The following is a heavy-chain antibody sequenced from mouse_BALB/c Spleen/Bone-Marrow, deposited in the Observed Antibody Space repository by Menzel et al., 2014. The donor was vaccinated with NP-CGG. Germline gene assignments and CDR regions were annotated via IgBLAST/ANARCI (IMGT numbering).Heavy chain of an antibody. Sequence: EVQGVESGGGLVKPGGSLKLSCTASGFTFSSYGVSWVRQTPEKRLEWVATISGGGSYRHYPDSVQGRITIAKDNAKNNLYLQMSSMKSEDTALYYCATQNFDYWGQGTTLTVSS. J-gene: IGHJ2*01. CDR2: ISGGGSYR. CDR1: GFTFSSYG. CDR3: ATQNFDY. V-gene: IGHV5-9-2*01.